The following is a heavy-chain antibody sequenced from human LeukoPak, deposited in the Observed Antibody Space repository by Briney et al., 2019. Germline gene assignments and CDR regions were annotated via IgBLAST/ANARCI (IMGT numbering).Heavy chain of an antibody. Sequence: PGGSLRLSCAASGFTLSPNYMSWVPQAPGKGLESVSVLYSGGSTYYADSVKGRFTTSRDNSKNTLYLQMNSLRAEDTAVYYCASGYRSGWYPFDYWGQGTLVTVSS. V-gene: IGHV3-53*01. CDR2: LYSGGST. CDR1: GFTLSPNY. CDR3: ASGYRSGWYPFDY. J-gene: IGHJ4*02. D-gene: IGHD6-19*01.